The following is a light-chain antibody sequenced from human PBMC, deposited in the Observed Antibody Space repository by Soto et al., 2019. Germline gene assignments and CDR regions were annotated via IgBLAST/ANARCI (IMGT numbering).Light chain of an antibody. CDR3: AAWDDSLNGRGV. CDR2: SNN. CDR1: SSNIGSNT. J-gene: IGLJ3*02. Sequence: QAVVTQPPSASGTPGQRVTISCSGRSSNIGSNTVNWYQQLPGTAPKLLIYSNNQRPSGVPDRFSGSRSGTSASLAISGLQSEDEGDYYCAAWDDSLNGRGVFGGGTKLTVL. V-gene: IGLV1-44*01.